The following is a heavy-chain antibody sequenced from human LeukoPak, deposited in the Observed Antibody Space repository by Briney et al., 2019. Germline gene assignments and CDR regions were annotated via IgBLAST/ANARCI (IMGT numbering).Heavy chain of an antibody. D-gene: IGHD3-3*01. Sequence: GGSLRLSCAASGFTFSSYGMHWVRQAPGKGLEWVAVIWYDGSNKYYADSVKGRFTISRDNSKNTLYLQMNSLRAEDTAVYYCAREASIRDFWSGHFDYWGQGTLVTVSS. CDR3: AREASIRDFWSGHFDY. V-gene: IGHV3-33*08. J-gene: IGHJ4*02. CDR2: IWYDGSNK. CDR1: GFTFSSYG.